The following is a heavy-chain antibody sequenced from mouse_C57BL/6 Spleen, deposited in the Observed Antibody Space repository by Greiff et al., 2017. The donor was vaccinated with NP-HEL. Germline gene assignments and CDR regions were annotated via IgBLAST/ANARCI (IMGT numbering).Heavy chain of an antibody. J-gene: IGHJ3*01. CDR3: ARLIYYDYAWFAY. V-gene: IGHV1-50*01. CDR2: IDPSDSYT. D-gene: IGHD2-4*01. CDR1: GYTFTSYW. Sequence: QVQLKQPGAELVKPGASVKLSCKASGYTFTSYWMQWVKQRPGQGLEWIGEIDPSDSYTNYNQKFKGKATLTVDTSSSTAYMQLSSLTSEDSAVYYCARLIYYDYAWFAYWGQGTLVTVSA.